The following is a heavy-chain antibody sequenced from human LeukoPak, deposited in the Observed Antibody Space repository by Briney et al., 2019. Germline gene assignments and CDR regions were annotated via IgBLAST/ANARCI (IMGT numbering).Heavy chain of an antibody. CDR2: ISGSGGST. CDR3: AKTLSGFPTYFDY. CDR1: GFTFSSYA. D-gene: IGHD3-22*01. V-gene: IGHV3-23*01. J-gene: IGHJ4*02. Sequence: GGSLRLSCAASGFTFSSYAMSWVRQAPGKGLEWVSSISGSGGSTGYADSVKGRFTISRDNPKNTLYLQMNSLRAEDTAVYYCAKTLSGFPTYFDYWGQGTLVTVSS.